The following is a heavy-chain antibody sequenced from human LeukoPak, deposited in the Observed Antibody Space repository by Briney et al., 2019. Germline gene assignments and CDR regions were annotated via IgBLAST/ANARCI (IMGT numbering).Heavy chain of an antibody. V-gene: IGHV4-4*07. D-gene: IGHD4-17*01. CDR3: VIFYGA. J-gene: IGHJ5*02. CDR2: MYTSGGA. Sequence: SETLSLTCSVSGGSISGYYWSWIRQPAGKGLEWIGRMYTSGGAYYKPSLRSRVTMSVDTSKNQFSLKLSSVTAADTAVYYCVIFYGAWGPGTLVTVSS. CDR1: GGSISGYY.